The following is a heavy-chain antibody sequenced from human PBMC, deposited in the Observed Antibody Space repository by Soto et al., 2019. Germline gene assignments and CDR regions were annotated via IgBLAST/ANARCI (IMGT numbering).Heavy chain of an antibody. CDR2: ISAYNGNT. D-gene: IGHD3-10*01. CDR1: GYTFTSYG. V-gene: IGHV1-18*01. J-gene: IGHJ5*02. Sequence: ASVKVSCKASGYTFTSYGISWVRQAPGQGLEWMGWISAYNGNTNYAQKLQGRVTMTTDTSTSTAYMELRSLRSDDTAVYYCARGQLLWFGELLWPDPWGQGTLVTVSS. CDR3: ARGQLLWFGELLWPDP.